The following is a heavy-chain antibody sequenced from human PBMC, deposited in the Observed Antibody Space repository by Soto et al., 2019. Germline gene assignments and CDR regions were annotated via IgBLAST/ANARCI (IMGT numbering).Heavy chain of an antibody. CDR2: IYPGDSDT. CDR1: GYSFTSYW. V-gene: IGHV5-51*01. Sequence: GESLKISCKGSGYSFTSYWIGWVRQMPGKGLEWMGIIYPGDSDTRYSPSFQGQVTISADKSISTAYLQWSSLKASDSAMYYCARTSAGGKYYYGMDVWGQGTTVTVSS. J-gene: IGHJ6*02. D-gene: IGHD6-13*01. CDR3: ARTSAGGKYYYGMDV.